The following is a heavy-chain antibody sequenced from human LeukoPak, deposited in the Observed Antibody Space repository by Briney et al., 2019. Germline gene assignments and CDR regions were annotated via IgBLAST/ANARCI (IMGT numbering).Heavy chain of an antibody. J-gene: IGHJ4*02. CDR1: GGSISSYY. D-gene: IGHD5-12*01. Sequence: PSETLSLTCTVSGGSISSYYWSWIRQPAGKGLEWIGRIYTSGSTNYNPSLKSRVTMSVDTSTNQFSLKLSSVTAADTAVYYCARQKGSGYDRYFDYWGQGTLVTVSS. V-gene: IGHV4-4*07. CDR2: IYTSGST. CDR3: ARQKGSGYDRYFDY.